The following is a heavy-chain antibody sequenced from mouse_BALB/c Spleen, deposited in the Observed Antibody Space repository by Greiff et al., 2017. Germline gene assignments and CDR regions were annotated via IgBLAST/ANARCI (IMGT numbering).Heavy chain of an antibody. J-gene: IGHJ4*01. V-gene: IGHV5-4*02. CDR1: GFTFSDYY. D-gene: IGHD2-4*01. CDR3: ARGIIYYDYDGDAMDY. CDR2: ISDGGSYT. Sequence: DVHLVESGGGLVKPGGSLKLSCAASGFTFSDYYMYWVRQTPEKRLEWVATISDGGSYTYYPDSVKGRFTISRDNAKNNLYLQMSSLKSEDTAMYYCARGIIYYDYDGDAMDYWGQGTSVTVSS.